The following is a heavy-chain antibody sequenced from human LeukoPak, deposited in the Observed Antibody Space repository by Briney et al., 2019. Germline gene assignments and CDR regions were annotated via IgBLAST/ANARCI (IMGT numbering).Heavy chain of an antibody. D-gene: IGHD3-16*01. J-gene: IGHJ4*02. CDR2: ISGSGGST. CDR1: GFTFSSYA. Sequence: PGGSLRLSCAASGFTFSSYAMNWVRQAPGKGLEWVSGISGSGGSTYYADSVKGRFTISRDNSKNTLYLQMNSLRAEDTAVYYCTTELRLRLGVSRSGYWGQGTLVTVSS. CDR3: TTELRLRLGVSRSGY. V-gene: IGHV3-23*01.